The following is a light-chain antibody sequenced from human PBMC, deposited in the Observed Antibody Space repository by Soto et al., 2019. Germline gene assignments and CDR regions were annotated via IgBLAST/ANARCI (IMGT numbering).Light chain of an antibody. Sequence: QSALTQPPSVSGSPGQSVTISCTGTSSDVGSYNRVSWYQQPPGTAPKLMIYEVNNRPSGVPDRFSGSKSGNTASLTISGLQAEDEADYYCSSYTSTSIVVFGGGTQLTVL. J-gene: IGLJ2*01. CDR1: SSDVGSYNR. CDR3: SSYTSTSIVV. CDR2: EVN. V-gene: IGLV2-18*02.